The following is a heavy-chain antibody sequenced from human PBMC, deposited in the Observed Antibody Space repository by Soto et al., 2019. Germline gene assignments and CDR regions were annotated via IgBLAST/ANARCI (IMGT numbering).Heavy chain of an antibody. J-gene: IGHJ3*02. Sequence: ASVKVSCKASGYTFTSYGISWVRQAPGQGLEWMGWISAYNGNTNYAQKLQGRVTMTTDTSTSTAYMELRSLRSDDTAVYYCARDWSGQWLVLGAFDIWGQGTMVTVSS. CDR2: ISAYNGNT. V-gene: IGHV1-18*01. CDR3: ARDWSGQWLVLGAFDI. CDR1: GYTFTSYG. D-gene: IGHD6-19*01.